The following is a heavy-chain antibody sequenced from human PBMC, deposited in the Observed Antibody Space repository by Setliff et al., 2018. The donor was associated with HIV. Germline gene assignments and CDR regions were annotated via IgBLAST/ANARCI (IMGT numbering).Heavy chain of an antibody. CDR3: AKSCDVPSKPGPYYYSMDV. V-gene: IGHV3-30*02. D-gene: IGHD2-2*01. Sequence: PGESLKISCAPSGLTFSDYGIHWVRQAPGKGLEWLTYIRYDASNKFYADSVKGRFTISRDNSKNTLFLQLNSLRVDDTAVYYCAKSCDVPSKPGPYYYSMDVWGKGTTVTVSS. CDR2: IRYDASNK. CDR1: GLTFSDYG. J-gene: IGHJ6*03.